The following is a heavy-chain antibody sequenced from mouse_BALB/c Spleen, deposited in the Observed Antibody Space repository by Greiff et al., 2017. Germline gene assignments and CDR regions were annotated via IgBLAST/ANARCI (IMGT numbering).Heavy chain of an antibody. J-gene: IGHJ3*01. Sequence: QVQLQQSGAELAKPGASVKMSCKASGYTFTSYWMHWVKQRPGQGLEWIGYINPSTGYTEYNQKFKDKATLTADKSSSTAYMQLSSLTSEDSAVYYCARPYDYDVPFAYWGQGTLVTVSA. CDR3: ARPYDYDVPFAY. CDR1: GYTFTSYW. D-gene: IGHD2-4*01. V-gene: IGHV1-7*01. CDR2: INPSTGYT.